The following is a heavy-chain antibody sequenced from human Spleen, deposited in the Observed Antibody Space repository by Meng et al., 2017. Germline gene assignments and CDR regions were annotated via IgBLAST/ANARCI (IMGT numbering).Heavy chain of an antibody. D-gene: IGHD3-10*01. CDR3: ARDGVKGVRWFGY. Sequence: ASVKVSCKPSGYNFPDYYMHWVRQAPGQGLEWMGWINPNSGGTNYAQKFQGRVTMTRDTSISTAYMELSRLRSDDTAVYYCARDGVKGVRWFGYWGQGTLVTVSS. CDR1: GYNFPDYY. J-gene: IGHJ4*02. V-gene: IGHV1-2*02. CDR2: INPNSGGT.